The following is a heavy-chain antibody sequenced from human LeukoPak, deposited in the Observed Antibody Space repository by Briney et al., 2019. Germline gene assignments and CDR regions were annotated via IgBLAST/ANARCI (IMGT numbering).Heavy chain of an antibody. V-gene: IGHV3-30*02. D-gene: IGHD3-10*01. Sequence: PGGSLRLSCAASGFIFSNYGIHWVRQAPGKGLEWLAHTWSDGTNQFYADSVKGRFTMSRDNSKNTLDLQMNNLRVDDSAVYYCARDRMSGSYSFDYWGQGILVTVSS. CDR2: TWSDGTNQ. CDR3: ARDRMSGSYSFDY. J-gene: IGHJ4*02. CDR1: GFIFSNYG.